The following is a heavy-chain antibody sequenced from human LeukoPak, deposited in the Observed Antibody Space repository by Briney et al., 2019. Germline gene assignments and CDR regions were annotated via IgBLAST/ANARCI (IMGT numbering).Heavy chain of an antibody. Sequence: GESLRLSCAASGFTFGSYAMSWVRQTPGKSLEWVSIITNGGVTTYYADSVRGLFTISRDNSKNMLYLQMNSLRAEDTAVYYCVKLSSGSGSKFGFDSWGQGTLVTVSS. D-gene: IGHD6-19*01. CDR3: VKLSSGSGSKFGFDS. J-gene: IGHJ4*02. V-gene: IGHV3-23*01. CDR1: GFTFGSYA. CDR2: ITNGGVTT.